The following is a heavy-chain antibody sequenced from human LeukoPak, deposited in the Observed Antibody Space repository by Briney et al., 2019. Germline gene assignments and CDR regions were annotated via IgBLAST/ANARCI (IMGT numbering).Heavy chain of an antibody. CDR2: ISVGGGST. V-gene: IGHV3-23*01. CDR3: AKDLGGGKIAAAGRPFDY. Sequence: QPGGSLRLSCAASGFTFSSYAMSWVRQAPGKGLEWVSAISVGGGSTYYADSVKGRFTISRDNSKNTLYLQMNSLRAEDTAVYYCAKDLGGGKIAAAGRPFDYWGQGTLVTVSS. J-gene: IGHJ4*02. CDR1: GFTFSSYA. D-gene: IGHD6-13*01.